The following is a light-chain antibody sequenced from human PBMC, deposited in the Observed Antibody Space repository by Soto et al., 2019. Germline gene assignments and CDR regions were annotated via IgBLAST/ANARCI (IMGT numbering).Light chain of an antibody. CDR1: QSISSW. CDR3: QQYNSYEIT. CDR2: KAS. V-gene: IGKV1-5*03. J-gene: IGKJ5*01. Sequence: DIQMTQSPSTLSASVGDRVTITCRASQSISSWLAWYQQKPGKAPKLLIYKASNLESGVPSRFSGSGSGTEFTLTISSLQPDDSATYYCQQYNSYEITFGQGTRLEIK.